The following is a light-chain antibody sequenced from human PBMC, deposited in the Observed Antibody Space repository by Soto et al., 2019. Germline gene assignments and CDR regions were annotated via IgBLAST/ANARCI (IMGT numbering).Light chain of an antibody. Sequence: EIGLTQSPATLSLSPGESATLSCRASQSVSTHLAWYQQKPGQAPRLLIYDASNRAPGIPARFSGSGSGTDFTLTISRLEPEDFAVYYCQQYGSSPTTFGQGTKVDIK. CDR3: QQYGSSPTT. V-gene: IGKV3-20*01. J-gene: IGKJ1*01. CDR2: DAS. CDR1: QSVSTH.